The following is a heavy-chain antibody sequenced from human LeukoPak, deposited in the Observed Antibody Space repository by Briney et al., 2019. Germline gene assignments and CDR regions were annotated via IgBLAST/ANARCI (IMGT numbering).Heavy chain of an antibody. CDR1: GYTFTSYD. J-gene: IGHJ4*02. CDR3: PRAVVTASSGPIDY. V-gene: IGHV1-8*01. Sequence: ASVKVSCKASGYTFTSYDINWVRQATGQGLEWMGWMNPNSGNTGYAQKFQGRVTMTRNTSISTAYMELSSLRSEDTAVYYCPRAVVTASSGPIDYWGQGTLVTASS. D-gene: IGHD2-21*02. CDR2: MNPNSGNT.